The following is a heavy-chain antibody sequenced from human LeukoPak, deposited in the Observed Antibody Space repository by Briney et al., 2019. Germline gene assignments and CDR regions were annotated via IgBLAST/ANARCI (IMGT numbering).Heavy chain of an antibody. CDR1: GFTFSSYG. CDR2: ISSDGSHR. V-gene: IGHV3-30*18. D-gene: IGHD3-9*01. J-gene: IGHJ4*02. Sequence: GGSLRLSCAASGFTFSSYGMHWVRQAPGKGLEWVAVISSDGSHRYWADSVKGRFTISRDNSKNTVYLQMNSLRAEDTAVYYCAKGSIDWYYFDYWGQGTLVTVSS. CDR3: AKGSIDWYYFDY.